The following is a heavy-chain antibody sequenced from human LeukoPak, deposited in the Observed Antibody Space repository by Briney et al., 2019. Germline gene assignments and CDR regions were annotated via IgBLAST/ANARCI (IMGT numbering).Heavy chain of an antibody. D-gene: IGHD2/OR15-2a*01. CDR1: GLTFSSYG. CDR3: ARLFTFSRYDY. J-gene: IGHJ4*02. V-gene: IGHV3-48*01. Sequence: GGSLRLSCAASGLTFSSYGMSWVRQAPGKGLEWASYISSSSSTIYYADSVKGRFTISRDNAKNSLYLQMNSLRAEDTAVYYCARLFTFSRYDYWGQGTLVTVSS. CDR2: ISSSSSTI.